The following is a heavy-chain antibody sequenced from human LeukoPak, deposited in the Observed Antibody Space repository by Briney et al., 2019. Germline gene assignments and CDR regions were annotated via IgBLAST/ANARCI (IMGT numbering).Heavy chain of an antibody. CDR1: GYTFTSDG. CDR3: ARVPIGSSGWWALDY. V-gene: IGHV1-18*01. J-gene: IGHJ4*02. D-gene: IGHD6-19*01. Sequence: ASVKVSCKASGYTFTSDGISWVGQAPGQGLEWMGWISAYNGNTNYAQKLQGSITMTTDTSTSTAYMELRSLRSDDTAVYYCARVPIGSSGWWALDYWGQGTLVTVSS. CDR2: ISAYNGNT.